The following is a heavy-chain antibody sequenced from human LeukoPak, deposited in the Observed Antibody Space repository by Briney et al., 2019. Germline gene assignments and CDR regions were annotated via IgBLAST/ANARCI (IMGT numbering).Heavy chain of an antibody. J-gene: IGHJ4*02. CDR2: ISGSGGST. Sequence: GGSLRLSCAASEFSVGSNYMTWVRQAPGKGLEWVSSISGSGGSTYYADSVKGRFTISRDNSKNTLYLQMNSLRAEDTAVYYCARCARANGGYWDYWGQGSLVTVSS. CDR1: EFSVGSNY. V-gene: IGHV3-23*01. D-gene: IGHD2-8*01. CDR3: ARCARANGGYWDY.